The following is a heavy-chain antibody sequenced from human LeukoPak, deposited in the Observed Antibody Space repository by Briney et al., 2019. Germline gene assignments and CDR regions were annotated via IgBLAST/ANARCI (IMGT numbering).Heavy chain of an antibody. CDR1: AFIFSGHW. J-gene: IGHJ4*02. D-gene: IGHD5-18*01. CDR3: ARDLAYSRLDY. V-gene: IGHV3-7*01. Sequence: GGSLRLSCEGSAFIFSGHWMNWVRQAPGKGLEWVASINPDGNKKYSADSVKGRFTISRDNAENSLYLQMNSLRVEDTAFYYCARDLAYSRLDYWGQGMLVTVSS. CDR2: INPDGNKK.